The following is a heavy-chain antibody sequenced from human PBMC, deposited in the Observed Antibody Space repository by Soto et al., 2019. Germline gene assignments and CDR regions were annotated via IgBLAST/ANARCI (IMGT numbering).Heavy chain of an antibody. Sequence: SETLSLTCAAYGGSFIGYYWSWIRQPPGKGLEWIGEINHSGSTNYNPSLKSRVTISVDTSKNQFSLKLSSVTAADTAVYYCARIRQQLVYYYYGMDVWGQGTTVTVSS. V-gene: IGHV4-34*01. CDR2: INHSGST. D-gene: IGHD6-13*01. CDR3: ARIRQQLVYYYYGMDV. J-gene: IGHJ6*02. CDR1: GGSFIGYY.